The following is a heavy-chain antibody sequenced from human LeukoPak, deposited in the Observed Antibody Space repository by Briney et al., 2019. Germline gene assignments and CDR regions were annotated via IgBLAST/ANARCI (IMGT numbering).Heavy chain of an antibody. J-gene: IGHJ4*02. CDR3: ARVGDSSSWRPLDY. Sequence: ASVKVSCTASGYTFTGYYMHWVRQAPGQGLEWMGWINPNSGGTNYAQKFQGRVTMTRDTSISTAYMELSRLRSDDTAVYYCARVGDSSSWRPLDYWGQGTLVTVSS. CDR1: GYTFTGYY. D-gene: IGHD6-6*01. CDR2: INPNSGGT. V-gene: IGHV1-2*02.